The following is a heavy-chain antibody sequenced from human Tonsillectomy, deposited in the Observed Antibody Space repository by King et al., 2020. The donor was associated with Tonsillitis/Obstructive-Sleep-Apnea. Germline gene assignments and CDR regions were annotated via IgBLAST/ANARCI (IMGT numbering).Heavy chain of an antibody. J-gene: IGHJ3*01. D-gene: IGHD6-13*01. Sequence: QLVQSGAEVKKPGSSVKVPCKASGGTINSYGISWVRQAPGQGLEWMGRIIPMLDIRNYAQKFQGRVTFTADTSTSTAYLELSSLRSEDTAVYYCATSTASVAAAGGFDFWGQETIVTVSS. CDR1: GGTINSYG. CDR3: ATSTASVAAAGGFDF. V-gene: IGHV1-69*09. CDR2: IIPMLDIR.